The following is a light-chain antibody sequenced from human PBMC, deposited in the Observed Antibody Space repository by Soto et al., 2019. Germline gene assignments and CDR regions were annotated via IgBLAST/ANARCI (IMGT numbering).Light chain of an antibody. CDR2: GAS. J-gene: IGKJ4*01. Sequence: LGSRSLTKNDRASLSCRASQSVSSSYLAWYRQKPGQAPRLLIYGASSRATGIPDRFSGSGSGTDFTLTISRLEPEDFAVYYCQRYSHSPLTFGGGPKVDIK. CDR3: QRYSHSPLT. CDR1: QSVSSSY. V-gene: IGKV3-20*01.